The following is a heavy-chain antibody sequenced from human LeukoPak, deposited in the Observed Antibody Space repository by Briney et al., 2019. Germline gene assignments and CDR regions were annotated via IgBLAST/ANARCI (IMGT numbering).Heavy chain of an antibody. J-gene: IGHJ4*02. CDR3: ARQLGYCSSTSCYDFDY. D-gene: IGHD2-2*01. Sequence: SETLSLTCTVSGGSISGSSYYWGWIRQPPGKGLEWIGSIYYSGSTYYNPSLKSRVTISADTSKNQFSLKVSSVTAADTAVYYCARQLGYCSSTSCYDFDYWGQGTLVTVSS. V-gene: IGHV4-39*01. CDR2: IYYSGST. CDR1: GGSISGSSYY.